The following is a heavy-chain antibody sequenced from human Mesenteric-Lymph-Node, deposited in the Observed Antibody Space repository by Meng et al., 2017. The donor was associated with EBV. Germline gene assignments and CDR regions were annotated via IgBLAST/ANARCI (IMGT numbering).Heavy chain of an antibody. Sequence: QVQRVQSGAEVKTPGASVKVSCGASGYTFTSYGISWVRQAPGQGLEWMGWISAYNGNTNYAQKLQGRVTMTTDTSTSTAYMELRSLRSDDTAVYYCARVWLWFGELGWFDPWGQGTLVTVSS. CDR3: ARVWLWFGELGWFDP. CDR1: GYTFTSYG. D-gene: IGHD3-10*01. J-gene: IGHJ5*02. V-gene: IGHV1-18*01. CDR2: ISAYNGNT.